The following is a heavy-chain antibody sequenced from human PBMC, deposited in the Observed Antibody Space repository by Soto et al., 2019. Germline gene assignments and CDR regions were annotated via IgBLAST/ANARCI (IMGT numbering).Heavy chain of an antibody. D-gene: IGHD3-22*01. CDR2: INPNSGGT. CDR3: ASDRNRRDSSGYYRYFDY. V-gene: IGHV1-2*02. Sequence: ASVKVSCKASGYTFTGYYMHWVRQAPGQGLEWMGWINPNSGGTNYAQKFQGRVTMTRDTSISTAYMELSRLRSDDTAVYYCASDRNRRDSSGYYRYFDYWGQGTLVTVSS. J-gene: IGHJ4*02. CDR1: GYTFTGYY.